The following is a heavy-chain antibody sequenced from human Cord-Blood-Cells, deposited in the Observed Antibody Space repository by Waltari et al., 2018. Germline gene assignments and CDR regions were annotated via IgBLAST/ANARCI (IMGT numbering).Heavy chain of an antibody. Sequence: PGASVKVSCKASGYTFTGYYMHWVRQAPGQGLEWMGWINPNSGGTNYAQKFQGWVTMTRDTSISTAYMELSRLRSDDTAVYYCARVTDGTSTGPFDYWGQGTLVTVSS. CDR1: GYTFTGYY. D-gene: IGHD2-8*02. CDR2: INPNSGGT. V-gene: IGHV1-2*04. J-gene: IGHJ4*02. CDR3: ARVTDGTSTGPFDY.